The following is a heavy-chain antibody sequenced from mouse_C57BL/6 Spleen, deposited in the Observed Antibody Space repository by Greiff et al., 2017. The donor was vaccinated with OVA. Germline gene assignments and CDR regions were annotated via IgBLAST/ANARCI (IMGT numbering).Heavy chain of an antibody. D-gene: IGHD1-1*01. CDR3: ARRYGSSFFDY. J-gene: IGHJ2*01. CDR2: ISSGGSYT. Sequence: DVMLVESGGDLVKPGGSLKLSCAASGFTFSSYGMSWVRQTPDKRLAWVATISSGGSYTYYPDSVKGRFTISRDNAKNTLYLQMSSLKSEDTAMYYCARRYGSSFFDYWGQGTTLTVSS. V-gene: IGHV5-6*02. CDR1: GFTFSSYG.